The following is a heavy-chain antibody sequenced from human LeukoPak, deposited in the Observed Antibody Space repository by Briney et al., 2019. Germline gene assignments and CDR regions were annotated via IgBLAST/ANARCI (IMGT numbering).Heavy chain of an antibody. CDR3: ARDFSLYDSSDLDY. CDR2: INPNSGGT. J-gene: IGHJ4*02. D-gene: IGHD3-22*01. CDR1: GYTFTGYY. Sequence: ASVTVSCTASGYTFTGYYMHWVRQAPGQGLEWMGWINPNSGGTNYAQKFQGRVTMTRDTSISTAYMELSRLRSDDTAVYYCARDFSLYDSSDLDYWGQGTLVTVSS. V-gene: IGHV1-2*02.